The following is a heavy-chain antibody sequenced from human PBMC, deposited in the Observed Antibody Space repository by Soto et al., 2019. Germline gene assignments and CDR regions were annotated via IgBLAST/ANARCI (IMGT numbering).Heavy chain of an antibody. J-gene: IGHJ4*02. CDR2: ISSSSSTI. Sequence: GGSLRLSCAASGFTFSSYSMNWVRQAPGKGLEWVSYISSSSSTIYYADSVKGRFTISRDNAKNSLYLQMNSLRAEDTAVYYCARPEGATIDYWGQGTLVTVSS. V-gene: IGHV3-48*01. D-gene: IGHD5-12*01. CDR3: ARPEGATIDY. CDR1: GFTFSSYS.